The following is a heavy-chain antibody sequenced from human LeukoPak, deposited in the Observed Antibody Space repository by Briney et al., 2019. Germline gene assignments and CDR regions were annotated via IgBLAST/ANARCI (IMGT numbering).Heavy chain of an antibody. CDR1: GFTFSSYG. CDR3: ARDDSGYDYPY. Sequence: PGGSLRLSCAASGFTFSSYGMHWVRQAPGKGLEWVAVISYDGSNKYYADSVKGRFTISRDNSKNTLYLQMNSLRAEDTAVYYCARDDSGYDYPYWGQGTLVTVSS. V-gene: IGHV3-30*03. J-gene: IGHJ4*02. D-gene: IGHD5-12*01. CDR2: ISYDGSNK.